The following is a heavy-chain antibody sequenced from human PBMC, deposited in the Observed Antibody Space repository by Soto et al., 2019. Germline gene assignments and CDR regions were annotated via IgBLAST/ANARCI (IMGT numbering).Heavy chain of an antibody. D-gene: IGHD3-16*01. CDR2: IHFDGSTT. CDR3: NRDSYARGKDYYVDYGMDV. J-gene: IGHJ6*02. V-gene: IGHV3-74*01. Sequence: GGSLRLSCAASGFNFSSYWMHWVRQAPGKGPVWVSRIHFDGSTTAYADAVKGRFTISRDNAKNTLYLQMKRLRVEDTGVYYCNRDSYARGKDYYVDYGMDVWGRGTTVTVSS. CDR1: GFNFSSYW.